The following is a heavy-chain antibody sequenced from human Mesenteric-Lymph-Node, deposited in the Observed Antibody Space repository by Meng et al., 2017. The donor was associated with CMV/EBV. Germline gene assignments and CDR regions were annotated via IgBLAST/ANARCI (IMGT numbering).Heavy chain of an antibody. J-gene: IGHJ3*02. Sequence: SGGTFSSYTISWVRQAPGQGLEWMGRIIPILGIANYAQKFQGRVTITADKSTSTAYMELSSLRSEDTAVYYCARDGATVVRGAFDIWGQGTMVTVSS. CDR3: ARDGATVVRGAFDI. CDR1: GGTFSSYT. V-gene: IGHV1-69*04. D-gene: IGHD4-23*01. CDR2: IIPILGIA.